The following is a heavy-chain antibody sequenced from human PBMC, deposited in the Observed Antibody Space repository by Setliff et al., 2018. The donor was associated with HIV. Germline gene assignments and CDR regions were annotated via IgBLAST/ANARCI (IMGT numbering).Heavy chain of an antibody. Sequence: SETLSLTCALYGGTFSDYYWSWIRQPPGKGLEWSGEVNHSRRTNYNSSLKSRVTISIDTSKNKFSLTVSSVTAADTAVYYCARDIPYSYGGSGHPLWGQGTLVTVSS. J-gene: IGHJ4*02. CDR2: VNHSRRT. V-gene: IGHV4-34*08. CDR1: GGTFSDYY. D-gene: IGHD3-22*01. CDR3: ARDIPYSYGGSGHPL.